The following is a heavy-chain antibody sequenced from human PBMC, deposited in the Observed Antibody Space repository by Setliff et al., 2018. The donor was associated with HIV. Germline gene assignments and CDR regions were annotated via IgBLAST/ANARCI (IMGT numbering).Heavy chain of an antibody. V-gene: IGHV1-2*02. D-gene: IGHD2-21*01. CDR3: ATGIPSDLDY. Sequence: ASVKVSCKTSGYRFIGHYLHWVRLAPGQGPEWVGWINPETGDPNCAQKFRGRVLMTRDTSITTAFLHVAKLTSDDTAIYYCATGIPSDLDYWGQGTLVTVSS. CDR2: INPETGDP. J-gene: IGHJ4*01. CDR1: GYRFIGHY.